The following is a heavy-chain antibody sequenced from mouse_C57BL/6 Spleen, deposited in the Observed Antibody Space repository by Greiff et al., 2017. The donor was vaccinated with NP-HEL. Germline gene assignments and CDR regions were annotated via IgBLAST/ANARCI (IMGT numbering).Heavy chain of an antibody. V-gene: IGHV2-2*01. CDR3: ARSRGPYAMDY. Sequence: VKLEESGPGLVQPSPSLSITCTVSGFSLTSYGVHWVRQSPGKGLEWLGVIWRGGSTDYNAAFISRLSISKDNAKSQVFFKMNSLQADDTAIYYCARSRGPYAMDYWGQGTSVTVSS. CDR2: IWRGGST. D-gene: IGHD1-1*02. CDR1: GFSLTSYG. J-gene: IGHJ4*01.